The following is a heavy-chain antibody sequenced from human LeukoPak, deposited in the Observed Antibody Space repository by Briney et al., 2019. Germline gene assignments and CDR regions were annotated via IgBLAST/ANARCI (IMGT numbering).Heavy chain of an antibody. V-gene: IGHV4-59*08. CDR1: XGSISSXY. J-gene: IGHJ3*01. CDR2: IDYSGST. CDR3: ARWALKSAFDL. D-gene: IGHD3-16*01. Sequence: SLXXTXSXGSISSXYWXXVRXPXXXXXEWIRDIDYSGSTNYNPSLQTRVTISLDPSKNQFSLKLSSVTAADTAVYYCARWALKSAFDLWGQGTTVTVAS.